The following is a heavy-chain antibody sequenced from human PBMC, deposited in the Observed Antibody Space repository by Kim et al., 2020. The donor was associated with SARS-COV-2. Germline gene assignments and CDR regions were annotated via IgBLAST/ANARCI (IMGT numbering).Heavy chain of an antibody. CDR3: AIDPYCGGDSCYSYFDY. V-gene: IGHV3-23*01. J-gene: IGHJ4*02. D-gene: IGHD2-21*01. CDR2: ISGSGGST. CDR1: EFTFSSYA. Sequence: GGSLRLSCAASEFTFSSYAMSWVRQAPGKGLEWVSIISGSGGSTFYADSVKGRFTISRDNSKNTLYLQMNSLRAEDTAVYYCAIDPYCGGDSCYSYFDYWGGGPLLPVSS.